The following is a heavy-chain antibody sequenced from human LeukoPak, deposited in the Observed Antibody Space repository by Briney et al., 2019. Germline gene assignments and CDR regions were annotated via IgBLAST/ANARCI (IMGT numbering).Heavy chain of an antibody. D-gene: IGHD5-24*01. Sequence: SVKVSCKASGGTFSSYAISWVRQAPGQGLGWMGGIIPIFGTANYAQKFQGRVTITADESTSTAYMELSSLRSEDTAVYYCARGVEMATIPCYFDYWGQGTLVTVSS. CDR2: IIPIFGTA. J-gene: IGHJ4*02. V-gene: IGHV1-69*13. CDR1: GGTFSSYA. CDR3: ARGVEMATIPCYFDY.